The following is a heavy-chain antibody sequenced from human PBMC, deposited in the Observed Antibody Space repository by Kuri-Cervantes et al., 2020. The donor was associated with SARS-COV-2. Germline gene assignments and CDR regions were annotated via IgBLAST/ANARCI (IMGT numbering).Heavy chain of an antibody. CDR3: AREGLTLGDGAFDI. D-gene: IGHD3-10*01. CDR2: IRYDGSNK. V-gene: IGHV3-30*02. J-gene: IGHJ3*02. Sequence: GESLKISCAASGFTFSSYGMHWVRQAPGKGLEWVAFIRYDGSNKYYADSVKGRFTISRDNSKNTLYLQMNSLRAEDTAVYYCAREGLTLGDGAFDIWGQGTMVTVSS. CDR1: GFTFSSYG.